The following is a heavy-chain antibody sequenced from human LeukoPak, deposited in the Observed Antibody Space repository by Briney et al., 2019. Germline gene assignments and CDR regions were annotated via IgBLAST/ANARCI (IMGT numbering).Heavy chain of an antibody. CDR3: ARSVLRYFDWSKSHYNWFDP. CDR1: GYTFTSYY. CDR2: IIPIFGTA. D-gene: IGHD3-9*01. Sequence: ASVKVSCKASGYTFTSYYMHWVRQAPGQGLEWMGGIIPIFGTANYAQKFQGRVTITADKSTSTAYMELSSLRSEDTAVYYRARSVLRYFDWSKSHYNWFDPWGQGTLVTVSS. V-gene: IGHV1-69*06. J-gene: IGHJ5*02.